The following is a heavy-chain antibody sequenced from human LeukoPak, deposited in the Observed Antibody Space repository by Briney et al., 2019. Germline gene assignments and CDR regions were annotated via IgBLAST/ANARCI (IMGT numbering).Heavy chain of an antibody. Sequence: GGSLRLSCAASGFTFSYYWMHWVRQAPGKGLVWVSRINSDGSSASYADSVKGRFTISRDNSKNTLYLQMNSLRAEDTAVYYCAKDPYRASSGLVDYWGQGTLVTVSS. CDR2: INSDGSSA. V-gene: IGHV3-74*01. J-gene: IGHJ4*02. CDR1: GFTFSYYW. CDR3: AKDPYRASSGLVDY. D-gene: IGHD5-12*01.